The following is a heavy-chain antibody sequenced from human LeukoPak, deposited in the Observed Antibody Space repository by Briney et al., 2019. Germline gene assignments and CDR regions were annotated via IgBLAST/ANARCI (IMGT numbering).Heavy chain of an antibody. V-gene: IGHV4-59*08. D-gene: IGHD1-26*01. Sequence: PSETLSLTCTVSGGSISSYYWSWIRQPPGKELEWIEYIYYSGSTNYNPSLKSRVTISVDTSKNQFSLKLSSVTAADTAVYYCASPGSGSYPGALDYWGQGTLVTVSS. CDR3: ASPGSGSYPGALDY. CDR2: IYYSGST. CDR1: GGSISSYY. J-gene: IGHJ4*02.